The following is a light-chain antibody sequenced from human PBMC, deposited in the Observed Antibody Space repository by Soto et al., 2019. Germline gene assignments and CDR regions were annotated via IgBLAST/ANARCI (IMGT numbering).Light chain of an antibody. V-gene: IGKV3-20*01. CDR3: QQYCTSALT. Sequence: IVLTQSPGTLSLSPGERATLSCRASQSVSSSYLVWYQQRPGQPPRLLIYGTSTWAAGISDRFSGSGSGTDFTLTIYRLEPGDSAVYYCQQYCTSALTFGGGTKVEIK. CDR2: GTS. CDR1: QSVSSSY. J-gene: IGKJ4*01.